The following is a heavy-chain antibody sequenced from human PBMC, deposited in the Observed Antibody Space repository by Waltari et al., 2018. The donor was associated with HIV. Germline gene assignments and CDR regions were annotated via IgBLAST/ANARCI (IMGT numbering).Heavy chain of an antibody. D-gene: IGHD1-26*01. V-gene: IGHV4-59*08. CDR3: ARHITGGSPRYKSHFDY. J-gene: IGHJ4*02. Sequence: QVQLQESGPGLVMPSETLSLTCFVSGGSISRYYWDWIRPPPGEGLAWIGHIDYSGSTNYHPCLSSRVSISVDTSKNQFSLKLSSVTAADTAVYYCARHITGGSPRYKSHFDYWGQGTLVTVSS. CDR2: IDYSGST. CDR1: GGSISRYY.